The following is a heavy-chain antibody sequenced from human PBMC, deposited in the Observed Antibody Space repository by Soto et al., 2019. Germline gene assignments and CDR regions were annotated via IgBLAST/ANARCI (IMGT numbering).Heavy chain of an antibody. CDR1: GYTFTGYG. D-gene: IGHD3-22*01. CDR3: ARAVDYYDSSGYYTNQYFQH. J-gene: IGHJ1*01. CDR2: ISAYNGNT. V-gene: IGHV1-18*01. Sequence: ASVKVSCKASGYTFTGYGISWVRQAPGQGLEWMGWISAYNGNTNYAQKIQGRVTMTTDTSTSTAYMELRSLRSDDTAVYYCARAVDYYDSSGYYTNQYFQHWGQGTLVTVSS.